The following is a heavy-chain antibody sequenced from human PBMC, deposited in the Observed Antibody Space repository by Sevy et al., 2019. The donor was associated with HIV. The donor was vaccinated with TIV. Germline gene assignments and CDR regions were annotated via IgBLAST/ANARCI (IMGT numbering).Heavy chain of an antibody. D-gene: IGHD3-22*01. CDR1: GFTFRSYN. V-gene: IGHV3-21*01. J-gene: IGHJ4*02. Sequence: GGSLRLSCVASGFTFRSYNMKWVRQAPGKGLECVSSISSSGSYIYYADSVKGRFTISRDDAKNSLYLQMNTLRAEDAALYYCARVRPYDTRDFDYWGQGTLVTVSS. CDR3: ARVRPYDTRDFDY. CDR2: ISSSGSYI.